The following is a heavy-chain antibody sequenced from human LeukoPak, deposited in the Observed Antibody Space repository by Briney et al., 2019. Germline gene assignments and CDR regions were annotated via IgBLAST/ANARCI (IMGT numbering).Heavy chain of an antibody. J-gene: IGHJ4*02. Sequence: GGSLRLSCVASGFTFSDYSMDWVRQAPGKGLEWVAFISSDGHNKDYADSVKGRFTISRDNSKNTVYLQMDSLRPEDTAIFYCARERYFAFDYWGQGNLVTVSS. CDR1: GFTFSDYS. CDR3: ARERYFAFDY. D-gene: IGHD3-9*01. CDR2: ISSDGHNK. V-gene: IGHV3-30-3*01.